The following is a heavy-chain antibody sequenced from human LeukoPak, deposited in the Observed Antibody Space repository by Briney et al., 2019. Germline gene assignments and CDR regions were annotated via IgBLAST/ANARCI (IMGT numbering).Heavy chain of an antibody. Sequence: SVKVSCKASGGTFSSYAISWVRQAPGQGLEWMGGIIPIFGTANYARKFQGRVTITADESTSTAYMELSSLRSEDTAVYYCARVRRWLRTRSDAFDIWGQGTMVTVSS. CDR2: IIPIFGTA. CDR1: GGTFSSYA. D-gene: IGHD5-12*01. CDR3: ARVRRWLRTRSDAFDI. V-gene: IGHV1-69*01. J-gene: IGHJ3*02.